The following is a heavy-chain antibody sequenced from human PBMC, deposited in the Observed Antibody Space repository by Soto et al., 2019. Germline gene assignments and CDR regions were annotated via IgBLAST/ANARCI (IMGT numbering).Heavy chain of an antibody. CDR1: GGSISSYY. Sequence: SETLSLTCTVSGGSISSYYWSWIRQSPGKGLEWIGYIYFSGSTNYNPSLKSRVTISVDTSKNQFSLKLSSVTAADTAVYYCARHGHCSGTSCQNYYYYMDVWGRGTTVTVSS. V-gene: IGHV4-59*08. CDR3: ARHGHCSGTSCQNYYYYMDV. D-gene: IGHD2-2*03. CDR2: IYFSGST. J-gene: IGHJ6*03.